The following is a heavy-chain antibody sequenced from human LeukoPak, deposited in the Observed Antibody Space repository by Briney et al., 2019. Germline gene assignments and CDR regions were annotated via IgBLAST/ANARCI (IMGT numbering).Heavy chain of an antibody. Sequence: GGSLRLSCAASGFTFSSYWMNWVRQAPGKGLVWVSRIASDGSSTTYADSVKGRFTISRDNSKNTLYLQMNSLRAEDTAVYYCAREPWFDPWGQGTLVTVSS. CDR3: AREPWFDP. J-gene: IGHJ5*02. CDR1: GFTFSSYW. V-gene: IGHV3-74*01. CDR2: IASDGSST.